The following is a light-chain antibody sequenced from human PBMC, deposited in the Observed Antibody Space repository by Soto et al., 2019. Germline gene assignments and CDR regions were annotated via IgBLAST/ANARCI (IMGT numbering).Light chain of an antibody. Sequence: QLVLTQAPSASETPGQRVTLSCSGGSSNIGRNTVNWYQQLPGTAPKLLIYSNNRRPSGVPDRFSGSKSGTSASLAISGLQSEDEADYYCAAWDDSLTDYVFGTGTKVTVL. CDR2: SNN. CDR3: AAWDDSLTDYV. V-gene: IGLV1-44*01. CDR1: SSNIGRNT. J-gene: IGLJ1*01.